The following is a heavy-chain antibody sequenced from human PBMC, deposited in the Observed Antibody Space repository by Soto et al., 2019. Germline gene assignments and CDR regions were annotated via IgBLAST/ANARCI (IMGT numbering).Heavy chain of an antibody. CDR3: AKGRHTNRVWADYFDS. CDR2: ISPRGDNI. CDR1: GFSLANFP. V-gene: IGHV3-48*02. D-gene: IGHD7-27*01. Sequence: QAGGSLRLSCVGSGFSLANFPMNWVRQTPGKGLEWISYISPRGDNIYYTESVKGRFTISRDNARNSLYLQMNSLRDEDAALYYCAKGRHTNRVWADYFDSWGQGVPVTVSS. J-gene: IGHJ4*02.